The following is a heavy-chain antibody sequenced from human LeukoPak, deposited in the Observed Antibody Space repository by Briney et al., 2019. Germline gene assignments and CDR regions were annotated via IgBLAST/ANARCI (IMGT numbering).Heavy chain of an antibody. CDR3: ARGQATMVRGVSRPYYFDY. D-gene: IGHD3-10*01. V-gene: IGHV4-34*01. J-gene: IGHJ4*02. CDR2: INHSGST. Sequence: SETLSLTCAVYGGSFSGYYWSWIRQPPGKGLEWIGEINHSGSTNYNPSLKSRVTISVDTSENQFSLKLSSVTAADTAVYYCARGQATMVRGVSRPYYFDYWGQGTLVTVSS. CDR1: GGSFSGYY.